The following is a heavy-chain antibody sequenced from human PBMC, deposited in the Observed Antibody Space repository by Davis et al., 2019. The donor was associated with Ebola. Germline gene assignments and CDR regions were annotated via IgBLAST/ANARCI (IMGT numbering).Heavy chain of an antibody. CDR3: ARGKQQLVLGASSCFDP. CDR1: GYTFTTYA. J-gene: IGHJ5*02. Sequence: ASVKVSCKASGYTFTTYAMHWVRQPPGQSLEWMGWINASNGNTKYSQKFQGRVTITRDTSASTAYMELSSLRSEDTAVYYCARGKQQLVLGASSCFDPWGQGTLVTVSS. V-gene: IGHV1-3*01. CDR2: INASNGNT. D-gene: IGHD6-13*01.